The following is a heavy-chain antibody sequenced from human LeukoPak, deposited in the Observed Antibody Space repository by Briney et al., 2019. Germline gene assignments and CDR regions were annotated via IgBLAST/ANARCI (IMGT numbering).Heavy chain of an antibody. D-gene: IGHD3-22*01. J-gene: IGHJ4*02. CDR2: ISYDGSNK. Sequence: GGSLRLSCAASGFTFSSYAMHWVRQAPGKGLEWVAVISYDGSNKYYADSVKGRFTISRDNPKNTLYLQMNSLRAEDTAVYYCARGVLTMIVVVALDYWGQGTLVTVSS. V-gene: IGHV3-30*04. CDR1: GFTFSSYA. CDR3: ARGVLTMIVVVALDY.